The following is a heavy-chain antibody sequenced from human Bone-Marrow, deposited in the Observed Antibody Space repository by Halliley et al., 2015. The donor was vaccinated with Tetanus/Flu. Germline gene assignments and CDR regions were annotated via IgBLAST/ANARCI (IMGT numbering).Heavy chain of an antibody. V-gene: IGHV4-59*01. CDR1: GDSISKYF. D-gene: IGHD3-10*01. J-gene: IGHJ5*02. Sequence: TLSLTCTVSGDSISKYFWSWIRQPPGKGLEWIGYIYYIGTTGYNPSLESRVTISVDTSKNQFSLKLTSVTAADRAMYYCARISYGSGSHGWFDPWGQGTLVTVSS. CDR2: IYYIGTT. CDR3: ARISYGSGSHGWFDP.